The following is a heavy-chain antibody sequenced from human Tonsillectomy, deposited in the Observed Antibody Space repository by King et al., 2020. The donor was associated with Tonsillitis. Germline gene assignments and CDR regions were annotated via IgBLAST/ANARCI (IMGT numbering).Heavy chain of an antibody. V-gene: IGHV4-4*07. Sequence: QLQESGPGLVKPSETLSLTCTVSGGSISSYYWSWIRQPAGKGLEWIGRIYTSGSTNYNPSLKSRVTMSVDTSKNQFSLKLSSVTAADTAVYYWARGSSLVPTHSSSSLFRVYSGMDVWGQGTSVTVSS. CDR1: GGSISSYY. J-gene: IGHJ6*02. D-gene: IGHD6-6*01. CDR3: ARGSSLVPTHSSSSLFRVYSGMDV. CDR2: IYTSGST.